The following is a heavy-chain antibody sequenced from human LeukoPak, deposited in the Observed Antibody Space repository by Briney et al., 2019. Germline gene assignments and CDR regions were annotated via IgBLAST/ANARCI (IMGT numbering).Heavy chain of an antibody. Sequence: PGGYLRLSCAASGFTFDDYAMHWVRQPPGKGLEWISGISWNSGSIDYADSVKGRFTISRDSAKNSLYLQMNSLGAEDTALYYCAKDRNYDSSGVFDYWGQGTVVTVSS. J-gene: IGHJ4*02. D-gene: IGHD3-22*01. CDR3: AKDRNYDSSGVFDY. CDR2: ISWNSGSI. V-gene: IGHV3-9*01. CDR1: GFTFDDYA.